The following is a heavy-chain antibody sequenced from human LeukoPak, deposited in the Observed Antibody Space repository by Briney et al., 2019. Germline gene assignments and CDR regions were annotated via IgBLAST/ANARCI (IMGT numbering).Heavy chain of an antibody. J-gene: IGHJ6*04. CDR2: ISGSGNTI. CDR3: ARAPWWNGMDV. D-gene: IGHD2-15*01. V-gene: IGHV3-48*03. CDR1: GFTFSSYE. Sequence: GGSLRLSCAPSGFTFSSYEMIWVRQAPGKGLEWVSYISGSGNTIYYADSVKGQFIISRDNAKNSLYLQMNSLRAEDTAVYYCARAPWWNGMDVWGKGTTVTVSS.